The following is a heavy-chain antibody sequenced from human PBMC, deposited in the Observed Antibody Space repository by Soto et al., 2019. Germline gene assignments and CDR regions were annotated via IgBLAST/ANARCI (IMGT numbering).Heavy chain of an antibody. CDR1: GFTFRSSS. CDR3: AKDKGELFFDF. V-gene: IGHV3-48*02. CDR2: IRHSDNAM. Sequence: EVLLVESGGGLVQPGGSLRLSCVASGFTFRSSSMHWVRQAPGRGLEWISHIRHSDNAMFYADSVKGRFTISRDNARNSLFLQMNSLRDEDTALYYCAKDKGELFFDFWGQGTLVTVSS. J-gene: IGHJ4*02. D-gene: IGHD1-7*01.